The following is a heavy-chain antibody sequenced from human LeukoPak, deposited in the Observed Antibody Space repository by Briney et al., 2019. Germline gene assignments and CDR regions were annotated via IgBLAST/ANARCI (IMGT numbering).Heavy chain of an antibody. CDR1: GYTFTGYS. CDR2: ISAYNGNT. CDR3: ARDLGYCSGGSCYSFSY. D-gene: IGHD2-15*01. Sequence: ASVKVSCKASGYTFTGYSISWVRQAPGQGLEWMGWISAYNGNTNYAQKLQGRVTMTTDTSTSTAYMELRSLRSDDTAVYYCARDLGYCSGGSCYSFSYWGQGTLVTVSS. J-gene: IGHJ4*02. V-gene: IGHV1-18*04.